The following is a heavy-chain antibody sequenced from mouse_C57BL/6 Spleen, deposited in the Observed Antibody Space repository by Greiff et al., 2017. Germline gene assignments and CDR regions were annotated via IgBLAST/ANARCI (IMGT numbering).Heavy chain of an antibody. Sequence: VQLLQSGAELVKPGASVKISCKASGYAFSSYWMNWVKQRPGKGLEWMGQIYPGDGDTNYNGKFKGKATLTADKASSTAYMQLSSLTSEDSAVYFCASNWDWYFDVWGTGTTVTVSS. CDR2: IYPGDGDT. CDR3: ASNWDWYFDV. J-gene: IGHJ1*03. D-gene: IGHD4-1*01. CDR1: GYAFSSYW. V-gene: IGHV1-80*01.